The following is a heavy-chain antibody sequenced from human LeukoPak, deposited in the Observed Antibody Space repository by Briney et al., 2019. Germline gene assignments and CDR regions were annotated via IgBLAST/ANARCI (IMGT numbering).Heavy chain of an antibody. Sequence: GGSLRLSCAASGFTFSSYGMHWVRQAPGKGLEWVAFIRYDGSNKYYADSVKGRFTISRDNSKNTLYLQMNSLRAEDTAVYYCAILAFSAGTVESWADEENDYWGQGTLVTVSS. D-gene: IGHD6-13*01. V-gene: IGHV3-30*02. CDR2: IRYDGSNK. CDR3: AILAFSAGTVESWADEENDY. J-gene: IGHJ4*02. CDR1: GFTFSSYG.